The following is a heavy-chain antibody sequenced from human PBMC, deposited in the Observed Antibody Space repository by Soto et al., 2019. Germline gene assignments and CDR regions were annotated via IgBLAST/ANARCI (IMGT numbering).Heavy chain of an antibody. V-gene: IGHV3-23*01. CDR3: AKRAAVGAARYFDH. Sequence: GGSLRLSCAASGFTFSDYAMAWVRQAPGKGLQWVSTIGTSNTPYYPDSVKGRFTIYRDNSKNTLYLQMNSLRAEDTALYYCAKRAAVGAARYFDHWSRGTLVTVSS. D-gene: IGHD2-15*01. J-gene: IGHJ4*02. CDR2: IGTSNTP. CDR1: GFTFSDYA.